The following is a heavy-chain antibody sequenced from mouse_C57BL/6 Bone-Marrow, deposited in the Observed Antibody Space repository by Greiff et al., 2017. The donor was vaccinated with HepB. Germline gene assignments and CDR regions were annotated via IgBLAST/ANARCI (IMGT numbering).Heavy chain of an antibody. CDR1: GYSITSGYY. D-gene: IGHD2-12*01. Sequence: ESGPGLVKPSQSLSLTCSVTGYSITSGYYWNWIRQFPGNKLEWMGYISYDGSNNYNPSLKNRISITRDTSKNQFFLTLNSVTTEDTATYYCARDPYDGFAYWGQGTLVTVSA. J-gene: IGHJ3*01. CDR3: ARDPYDGFAY. V-gene: IGHV3-6*01. CDR2: ISYDGSN.